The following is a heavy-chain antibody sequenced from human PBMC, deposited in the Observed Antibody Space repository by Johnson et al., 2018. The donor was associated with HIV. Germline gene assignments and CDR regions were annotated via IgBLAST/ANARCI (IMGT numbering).Heavy chain of an antibody. Sequence: QVQLVESGGDVVQPGTSLRLFCAASGFSFSTYGMHWLRQAPGKGLEWVAVIYSGGTTERYVESVKGRFTISRDDSENTLYLQMNTLTVEDTAVYYCARDLWSRPGADALEMWGQGTMVTVSS. CDR2: IYSGGTTE. J-gene: IGHJ3*02. CDR3: ARDLWSRPGADALEM. CDR1: GFSFSTYG. V-gene: IGHV3-33*08. D-gene: IGHD3-10*01.